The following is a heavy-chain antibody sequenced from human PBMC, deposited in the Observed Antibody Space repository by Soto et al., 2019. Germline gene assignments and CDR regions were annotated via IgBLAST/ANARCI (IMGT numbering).Heavy chain of an antibody. V-gene: IGHV1-69*13. CDR2: IIPIFGTA. CDR1: GGTFSSYA. CDR3: ARYGAYCTNGVCRGIYYYYGMDV. Sequence: ASVKVSCKASGGTFSSYAISWVRQAPGQGLEWMGGIIPIFGTANYAQKFQGRVTITADESTSTAYMELSGLRSEDTAVYYCARYGAYCTNGVCRGIYYYYGMDVWGQGTTVTVSS. D-gene: IGHD2-8*01. J-gene: IGHJ6*02.